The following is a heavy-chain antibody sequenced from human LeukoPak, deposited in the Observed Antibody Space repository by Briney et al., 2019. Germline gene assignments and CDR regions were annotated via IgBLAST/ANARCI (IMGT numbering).Heavy chain of an antibody. V-gene: IGHV4-4*07. J-gene: IGHJ4*02. CDR2: IPTTGTT. D-gene: IGHD4-17*01. CDR1: GGSISSYF. CDR3: ARHYYGDYYFDY. Sequence: SETLSLTCTVSGGSISSYFWSWLRQPAGKGLEWIGRIPTTGTTNYNPSLKSRVTMSADTSKNQFSLRLASVTAADTAVYYCARHYYGDYYFDYWGQGTLVTVSS.